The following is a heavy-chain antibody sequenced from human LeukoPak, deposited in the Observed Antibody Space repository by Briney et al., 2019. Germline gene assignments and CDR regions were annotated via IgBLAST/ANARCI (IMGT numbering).Heavy chain of an antibody. Sequence: HGESLKISCKGSGYSFTSYWIAWVRQMSGKGLEWMGIIYLGDSDTRYSPSFQGQVTISADKSISTAYLQWSSLKASDTAMYYCARRRGTRYCTGGSCYLPDAFDIWGQGTMVTVSS. CDR3: ARRRGTRYCTGGSCYLPDAFDI. CDR2: IYLGDSDT. V-gene: IGHV5-51*01. J-gene: IGHJ3*02. D-gene: IGHD2-15*01. CDR1: GYSFTSYW.